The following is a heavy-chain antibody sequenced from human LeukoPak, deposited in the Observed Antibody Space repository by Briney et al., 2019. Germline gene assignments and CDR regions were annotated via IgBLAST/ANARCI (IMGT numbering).Heavy chain of an antibody. CDR1: GGSISRGSYY. Sequence: SSQTLSLTCIVSGGSISRGSYYWNWIRQPAGKGLEWMGRVYNSGSTNYNPSLKSRVTISVDTSKNQFSLKLSSVTAADTAVYYCARGGLDDYGILFDYWGQGTLVTVSS. CDR3: ARGGLDDYGILFDY. CDR2: VYNSGST. J-gene: IGHJ4*02. V-gene: IGHV4-61*02. D-gene: IGHD4-17*01.